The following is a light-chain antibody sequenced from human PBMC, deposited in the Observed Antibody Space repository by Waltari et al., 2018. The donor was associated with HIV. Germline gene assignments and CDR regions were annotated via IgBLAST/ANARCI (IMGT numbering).Light chain of an antibody. CDR3: SSYTSSSTLV. CDR2: EVN. CDR1: SSDVGGYTY. Sequence: QSALTQPASVSGSPGQSIAISCTGPSSDVGGYTYVSWYQKYPGKAPKLMIYEVNNRPSGVSNRFSGSKSGNMASLTISGLQDEDEADYYCSSYTSSSTLVFGGGTKLTVL. J-gene: IGLJ3*02. V-gene: IGLV2-14*01.